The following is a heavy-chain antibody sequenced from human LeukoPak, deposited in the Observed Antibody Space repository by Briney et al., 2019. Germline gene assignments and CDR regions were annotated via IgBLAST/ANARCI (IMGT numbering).Heavy chain of an antibody. V-gene: IGHV4-4*07. CDR3: ARDGGYCSSTSCYED. CDR2: IYTSGST. J-gene: IGHJ4*02. Sequence: PSETLSLTCTVSGGSISSYYWSWIRQPAGKGLEWIGRIYTSGSTNYNPSLKSRVTMSVDTSKNQFSLKLSSVTAADTAVYYCARDGGYCSSTSCYEDWGQGTLVTVSS. CDR1: GGSISSYY. D-gene: IGHD2-2*01.